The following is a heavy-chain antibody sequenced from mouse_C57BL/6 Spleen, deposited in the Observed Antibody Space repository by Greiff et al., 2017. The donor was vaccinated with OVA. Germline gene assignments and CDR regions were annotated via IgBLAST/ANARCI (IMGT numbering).Heavy chain of an antibody. CDR3: ARKEDYSNYNYAMDY. V-gene: IGHV5-4*01. J-gene: IGHJ4*01. Sequence: EVQGVESGGGLVKPGGSLKLSCAASGFTFSSYAMSWVRQTPEKRLEWVATISDGGSYTYYPDNVKGRFTISRDNAKTNLYLQMSHLKSEDTAMYYCARKEDYSNYNYAMDYWGQGTSGTVSS. CDR2: ISDGGSYT. CDR1: GFTFSSYA. D-gene: IGHD2-5*01.